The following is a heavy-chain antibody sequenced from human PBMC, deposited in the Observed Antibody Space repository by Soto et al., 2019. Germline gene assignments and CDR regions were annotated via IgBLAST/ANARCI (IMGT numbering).Heavy chain of an antibody. CDR3: ARGLRYFAW. CDR1: GGSITSSY. V-gene: IGHV4-59*01. CDR2: IYYSGST. J-gene: IGHJ4*02. Sequence: QVQLQESGPGLVKPSETLSLTCTVSGGSITSSYWSWIRQPPGKGLEWIGYIYYSGSTNYNPSLKSRVTISVDTSKKQFSLNLSSVTAADPALNFCARGLRYFAWWGQGTLVTVSS. D-gene: IGHD3-9*01.